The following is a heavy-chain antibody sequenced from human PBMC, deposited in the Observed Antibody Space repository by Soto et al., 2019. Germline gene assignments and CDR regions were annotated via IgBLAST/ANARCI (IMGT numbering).Heavy chain of an antibody. V-gene: IGHV3-21*01. Sequence: GSLRLSCAASGFTFSSYSMNWVRQAPGKGLEWVSSISSSSSYIYYADSVKGRFTISRDNAKNSLYLQMNSLRAEDTAVYYCARVLSGQGYYYYGMDVWGQGTTVTVSS. CDR3: ARVLSGQGYYYYGMDV. CDR2: ISSSSSYI. J-gene: IGHJ6*02. CDR1: GFTFSSYS. D-gene: IGHD2-15*01.